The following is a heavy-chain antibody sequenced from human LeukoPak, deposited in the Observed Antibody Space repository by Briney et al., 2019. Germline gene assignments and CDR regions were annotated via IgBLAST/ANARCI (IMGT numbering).Heavy chain of an antibody. V-gene: IGHV4-34*01. Sequence: PSENLSLTCAVYGGSFSGYYWSWIRQPPGKGLEWIGEINHSGSTNYNPSLKSRVTISVDTSKNQFSLKLSSVTAADTAVYYCARSGSSDFDLWGRGTLVTVSS. D-gene: IGHD1-26*01. CDR1: GGSFSGYY. CDR2: INHSGST. CDR3: ARSGSSDFDL. J-gene: IGHJ2*01.